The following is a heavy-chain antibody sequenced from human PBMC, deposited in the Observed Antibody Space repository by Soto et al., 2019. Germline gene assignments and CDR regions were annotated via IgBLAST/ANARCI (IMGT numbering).Heavy chain of an antibody. CDR2: ISPYNGNT. V-gene: IGHV1-18*01. J-gene: IGHJ3*02. Sequence: QVQLVQSGAEVKEPGASVKVSCEASGYTFVSYGISWVRQAPGQGLEWMGWISPYNGNTNYVQKFQGRVTMTTDTSTSTVYMELRSLRSDDTAVYYCSRDAQKWPVAAFDIWGQGTMVTVSS. CDR3: SRDAQKWPVAAFDI. D-gene: IGHD6-19*01. CDR1: GYTFVSYG.